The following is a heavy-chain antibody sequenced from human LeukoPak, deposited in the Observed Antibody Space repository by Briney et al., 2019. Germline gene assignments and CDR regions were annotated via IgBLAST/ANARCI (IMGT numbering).Heavy chain of an antibody. V-gene: IGHV1-69*04. D-gene: IGHD3-10*01. Sequence: SVKVSCKASGYTFTSYAMNWVRQAPGQGLEWMGRIIPILGIANYAQKFQGRVTITADKSTSTAYMELSSLRSEDTAVYYCARGMVRGVLDYWGQGTLVTVSS. CDR2: IIPILGIA. CDR3: ARGMVRGVLDY. J-gene: IGHJ4*02. CDR1: GYTFTSYA.